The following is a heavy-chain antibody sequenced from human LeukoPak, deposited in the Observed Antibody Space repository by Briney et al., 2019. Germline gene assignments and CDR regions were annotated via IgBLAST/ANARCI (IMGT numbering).Heavy chain of an antibody. CDR2: IYITGST. CDR1: GGSISSYY. V-gene: IGHV4-59*13. D-gene: IGHD1-26*01. J-gene: IGHJ3*01. Sequence: NPSETLSLTCTVSGGSISSYYWTWIRQPPGKGLEWIGDIYITGSTNYNPYLKRRVTMSVDTSKNQFSLRLSSVIAADTAVYYCARVRIGETSYDASDVWGLGTMVTVSS. CDR3: ARVRIGETSYDASDV.